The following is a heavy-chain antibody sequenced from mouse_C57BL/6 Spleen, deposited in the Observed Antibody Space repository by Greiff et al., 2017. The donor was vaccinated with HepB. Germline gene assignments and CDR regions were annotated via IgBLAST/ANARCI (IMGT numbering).Heavy chain of an antibody. CDR1: GFTFSDYG. J-gene: IGHJ2*01. V-gene: IGHV5-17*01. CDR2: ISSGSSTI. D-gene: IGHD1-1*01. Sequence: DVHLVESGGGLVKPGGSLKLSCAASGFTFSDYGMHWVRQAPEKGLEWVAYISSGSSTIYYADTVKGRFTFSRDNAKNTLFLQMTSLRSEDTAMYYCARWGPIYYYGSSYFDYWGQGTTLTVSS. CDR3: ARWGPIYYYGSSYFDY.